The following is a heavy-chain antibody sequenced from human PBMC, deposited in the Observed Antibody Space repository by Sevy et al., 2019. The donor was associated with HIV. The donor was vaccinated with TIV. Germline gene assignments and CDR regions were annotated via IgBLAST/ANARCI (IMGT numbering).Heavy chain of an antibody. Sequence: GGSLRLSCAASGFTFSSYAMHWVRQAPGKGLEWVAVISYDGSNKYYADSVKGRFTISRDNSKNTLYLQMNRLRAEDTDVYYCARDEGATTNYYYYGMDVWGQGTTVTVSS. J-gene: IGHJ6*02. CDR1: GFTFSSYA. V-gene: IGHV3-30*04. D-gene: IGHD1-26*01. CDR3: ARDEGATTNYYYYGMDV. CDR2: ISYDGSNK.